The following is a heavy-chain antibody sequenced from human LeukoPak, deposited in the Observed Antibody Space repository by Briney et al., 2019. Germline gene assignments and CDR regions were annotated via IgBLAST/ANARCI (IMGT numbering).Heavy chain of an antibody. V-gene: IGHV3-30*02. CDR1: GFTFSSYG. CDR2: IRYDGSNK. CDR3: AGNLVPAAMGYYYYYMDV. Sequence: PGGSLRLSCAASGFTFSSYGMHWVRQAPGKGLEWVAFIRYDGSNKYYADSVKGRFTISRDNSKNTLYLQMNSLRAEDTAVYYCAGNLVPAAMGYYYYYMDVWGKGTTVTVSS. D-gene: IGHD2-2*01. J-gene: IGHJ6*03.